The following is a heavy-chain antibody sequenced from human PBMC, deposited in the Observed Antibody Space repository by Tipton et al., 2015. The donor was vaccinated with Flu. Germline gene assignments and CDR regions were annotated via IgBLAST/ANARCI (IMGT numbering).Heavy chain of an antibody. Sequence: TLSLTCAVYGGSFSGYYWSWIRQPPGKGLEWIGEINHSGSTNYNPSLKSRVTISVDTSKNQFSLKLSSVTAADTAVYYCARAFHSSTSLSPLDPWGQGTLVTVSS. D-gene: IGHD2-2*01. J-gene: IGHJ5*02. CDR3: ARAFHSSTSLSPLDP. CDR2: INHSGST. CDR1: GGSFSGYY. V-gene: IGHV4-34*01.